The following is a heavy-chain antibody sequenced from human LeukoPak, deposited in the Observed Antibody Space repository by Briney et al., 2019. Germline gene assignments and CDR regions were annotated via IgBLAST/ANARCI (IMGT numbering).Heavy chain of an antibody. CDR3: ARGGASSIAGNEGFDY. CDR1: GYTFTSYD. J-gene: IGHJ4*02. V-gene: IGHV1-8*03. CDR2: MNPNSGNT. D-gene: IGHD6-6*01. Sequence: ASVKVSCKASGYTFTSYDINWVRQATGQGLEWTGWMNPNSGNTGYAQKFQGRVTITRNTSISTAYMETSSMRSEDTAVYYCARGGASSIAGNEGFDYWGQGTLVTVSS.